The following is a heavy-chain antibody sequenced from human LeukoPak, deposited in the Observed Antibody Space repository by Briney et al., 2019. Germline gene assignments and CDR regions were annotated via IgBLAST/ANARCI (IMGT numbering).Heavy chain of an antibody. Sequence: GRSLRLSCAASGFSFSSYGMHWVRQAPGKGLEWVAVISYDGNKKYYVDSVKGRFTISRDNSKNMLYLQMDSLRAEDTAVYHCARERATSTSTWSFDYWGQGTLVTVSS. CDR3: ARERATSTSTWSFDY. V-gene: IGHV3-30*03. D-gene: IGHD2-2*01. CDR2: ISYDGNKK. CDR1: GFSFSSYG. J-gene: IGHJ4*02.